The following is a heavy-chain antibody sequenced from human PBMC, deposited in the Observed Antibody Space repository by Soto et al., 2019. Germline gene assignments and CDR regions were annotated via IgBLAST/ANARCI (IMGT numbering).Heavy chain of an antibody. CDR3: AKGRGGSGSLTPRVDF. V-gene: IGHV3-23*01. CDR1: GSTFNNYA. D-gene: IGHD3-10*01. Sequence: EVQLLESGGGLVQPGGSLRLSCEASGSTFNNYAMTWVRQAPGKGLEWVSAISGGGDTTSYADSVKGRFTVSRDGSKNTLYLQMSSLRAEDTALYYCAKGRGGSGSLTPRVDFWGQGTLVTVSS. J-gene: IGHJ4*02. CDR2: ISGGGDTT.